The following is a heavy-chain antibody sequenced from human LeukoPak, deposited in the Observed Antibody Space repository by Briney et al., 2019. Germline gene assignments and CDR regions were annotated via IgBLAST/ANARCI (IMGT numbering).Heavy chain of an antibody. CDR1: GFTFSGSA. J-gene: IGHJ4*02. CDR3: TRVYDSSGYYVDY. V-gene: IGHV3-73*01. D-gene: IGHD3-22*01. CDR2: IRSKSNNYAT. Sequence: SGGSLRLSCAASGFTFSGSAMHWVRQASGKGLEWVGRIRSKSNNYATAYAASVNGRFNISRDDSKNMVYLQMNSLKTEDTAVYYCTRVYDSSGYYVDYWGQGTLVTVSS.